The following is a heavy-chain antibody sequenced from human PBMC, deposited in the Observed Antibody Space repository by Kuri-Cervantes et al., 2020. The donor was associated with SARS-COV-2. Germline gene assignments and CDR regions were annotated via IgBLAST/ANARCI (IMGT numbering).Heavy chain of an antibody. D-gene: IGHD4-17*01. V-gene: IGHV5-51*01. CDR3: ARQSRGATATVTTDYYYGMDV. CDR1: GYNFTSYW. Sequence: KVSCKGSGYNFTSYWIGWVRQMPGKGLEWMGIIYPGDSDTRYSPSFQGQVTISADKSISTAYLQWSSLKASDTAMYYCARQSRGATATVTTDYYYGMDVWGQGTTVTVSS. J-gene: IGHJ6*02. CDR2: IYPGDSDT.